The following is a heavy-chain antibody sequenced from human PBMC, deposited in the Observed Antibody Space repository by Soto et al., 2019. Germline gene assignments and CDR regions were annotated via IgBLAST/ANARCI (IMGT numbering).Heavy chain of an antibody. J-gene: IGHJ1*01. CDR3: ATDTSPQKEYFQH. CDR1: GFTFISYS. Sequence: PGGSLRLSCAASGFTFISYSMNWVRQAPGKGLEWVSYISSSSSTIYYADSVKGRFTISRDNAKNSLYLQMNSLRAEDTAVYYCATDTSPQKEYFQHWGQGTLVTVSS. CDR2: ISSSSSTI. V-gene: IGHV3-48*01.